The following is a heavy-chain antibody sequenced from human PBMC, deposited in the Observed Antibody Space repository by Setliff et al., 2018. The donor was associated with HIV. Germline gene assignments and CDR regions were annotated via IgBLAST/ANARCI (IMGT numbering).Heavy chain of an antibody. CDR2: ISSSGSTT. V-gene: IGHV3-11*04. D-gene: IGHD6-19*01. CDR3: ERGPRSGWYLGFFDY. CDR1: GFTFRDHY. J-gene: IGHJ4*02. Sequence: PGGSLRLSCAASGFTFRDHYMTWVRQAPGKGLEWISYISSSGSTTYYADSVKGRITISMDNTKNSLYLQMISLSAEDTAVYYCERGPRSGWYLGFFDYWGQGTLVTVSS.